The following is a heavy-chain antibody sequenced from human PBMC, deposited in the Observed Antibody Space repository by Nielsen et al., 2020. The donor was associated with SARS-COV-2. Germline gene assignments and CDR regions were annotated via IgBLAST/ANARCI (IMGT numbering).Heavy chain of an antibody. CDR3: ARSYSSGWYWFDP. Sequence: ASVKVSCKASGYTFTGYYTHWVRQAPGQGLEWMGWINPNSGGTNYAQKFQGRVTMTRDTSISTAYMELSRLRSDDTAVYYCARSYSSGWYWFDPWGQGTLVTVSS. D-gene: IGHD6-19*01. J-gene: IGHJ5*02. CDR2: INPNSGGT. CDR1: GYTFTGYY. V-gene: IGHV1-2*02.